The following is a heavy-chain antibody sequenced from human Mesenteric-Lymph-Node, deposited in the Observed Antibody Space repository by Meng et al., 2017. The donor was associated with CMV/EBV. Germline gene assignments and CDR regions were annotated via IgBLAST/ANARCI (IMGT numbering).Heavy chain of an antibody. V-gene: IGHV1-18*01. D-gene: IGHD1-14*01. CDR3: ARLTSDAFDI. J-gene: IGHJ3*02. CDR2: ISTYNGNT. CDR1: GYTFVNYG. Sequence: ASVKVSCKASGYTFVNYGISWVRQAPGQGLEWMGWISTYNGNTKYGQNFQDRVTMTTDTSTTTAYMELRSLRSDDTAVYYCARLTSDAFDIWGQGTMVTVSS.